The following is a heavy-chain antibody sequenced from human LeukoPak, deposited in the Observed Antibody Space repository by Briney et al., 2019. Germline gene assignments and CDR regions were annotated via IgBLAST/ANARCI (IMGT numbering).Heavy chain of an antibody. CDR3: ARTAGAYNYDILTGYYYFDY. V-gene: IGHV4-59*08. Sequence: SETLSLTCTVSGGSLSSYYWSWIRQPPGKGLEWIGYIYYSGSTNYNPSLKSRVTISVDTSKNQFSLKLSSVTAADTAVYYCARTAGAYNYDILTGYYYFDYWGQGTLVTVSS. D-gene: IGHD3-9*01. J-gene: IGHJ4*02. CDR2: IYYSGST. CDR1: GGSLSSYY.